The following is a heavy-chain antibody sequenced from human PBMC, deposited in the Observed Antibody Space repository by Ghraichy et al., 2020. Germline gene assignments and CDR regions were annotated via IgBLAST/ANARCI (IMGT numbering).Heavy chain of an antibody. Sequence: GGSLRLSCAASGFTFTTYEMNWVRQSPGKGLECISYIAGSRDTIYYADSVKGRFTISRDKDSLFLQMNSLRAEDTATYYCARGTFDYSREDHGGAFDYWGQGTLVTVAS. V-gene: IGHV3-48*03. J-gene: IGHJ4*02. CDR3: ARGTFDYSREDHGGAFDY. CDR2: IAGSRDTI. D-gene: IGHD6-13*01. CDR1: GFTFTTYE.